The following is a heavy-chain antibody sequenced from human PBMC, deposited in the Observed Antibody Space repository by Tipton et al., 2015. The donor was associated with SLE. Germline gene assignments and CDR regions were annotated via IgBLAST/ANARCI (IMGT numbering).Heavy chain of an antibody. CDR1: GASISGNNW. CDR2: IFHSGST. V-gene: IGHV4-4*02. CDR3: AREGYDNSGIES. J-gene: IGHJ4*02. Sequence: GLVKPSETLSLTCAVSGASISGNNWWTWVRQPPGKGLEWIGEIFHSGSTNYNPSLKSRVTISVDNSNNRFSLRLTSVTAADTAVYYCAREGYDNSGIESWGQGTLVSVSS. D-gene: IGHD5-18*01.